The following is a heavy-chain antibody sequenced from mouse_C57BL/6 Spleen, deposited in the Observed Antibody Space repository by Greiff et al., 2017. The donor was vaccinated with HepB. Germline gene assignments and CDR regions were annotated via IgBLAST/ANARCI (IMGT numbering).Heavy chain of an antibody. CDR3: AREDGTRNFDY. CDR2: IHPNSGST. J-gene: IGHJ2*01. V-gene: IGHV1-64*01. Sequence: QVQLQQPGAELVKPGASVKLSCKASGYTFTSYWMHWVKQRPGQGLEWIVMIHPNSGSTNYNEKFKSKATLTVDKSSSTAYMQLSSLTSEDSAVYYCAREDGTRNFDYWGKGTTLTVSS. D-gene: IGHD4-1*01. CDR1: GYTFTSYW.